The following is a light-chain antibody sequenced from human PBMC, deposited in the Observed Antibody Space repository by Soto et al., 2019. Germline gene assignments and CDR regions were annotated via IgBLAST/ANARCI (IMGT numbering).Light chain of an antibody. Sequence: EVVLTQSPGTLSLSPGERATLSCRASQSVSSAYLVWYQQKPGQAPRLLIYGASTRATGIPDRFSGSGSGTDFTLTISRLEPEDFAVYYCQQYGGSPWTFGQGTKV. J-gene: IGKJ1*01. V-gene: IGKV3-20*01. CDR3: QQYGGSPWT. CDR1: QSVSSAY. CDR2: GAS.